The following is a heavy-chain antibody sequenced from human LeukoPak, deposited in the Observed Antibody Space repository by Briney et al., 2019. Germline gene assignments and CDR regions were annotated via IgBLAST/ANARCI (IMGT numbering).Heavy chain of an antibody. J-gene: IGHJ4*02. V-gene: IGHV1-46*01. D-gene: IGHD3-22*01. CDR1: GGTFSSYA. CDR2: INPSGGST. Sequence: ASVKVSCKASGGTFSSYAISWVRQAPGQGLEWMGIINPSGGSTSYAQKFQGRVTMTRDTSTSTVYMELSSLRSEDTAVYYCARAPYYYDSSGYRKPFDYWGQGTLVTVSS. CDR3: ARAPYYYDSSGYRKPFDY.